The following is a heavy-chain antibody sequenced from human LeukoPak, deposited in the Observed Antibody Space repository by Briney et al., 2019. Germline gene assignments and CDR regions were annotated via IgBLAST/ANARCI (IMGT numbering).Heavy chain of an antibody. V-gene: IGHV3-30*18. CDR3: AKTLGSGPRGYYYGMDV. CDR1: GFTFSSYG. Sequence: GRSLRLSCAASGFTFSSYGMHWVRQAPGKGLEWVAVISYDGSNKYYADSVKGRFTISRDNSKNTLYLQMNSLRAEDTAVYYCAKTLGSGPRGYYYGMDVWGQGTTVTVSS. CDR2: ISYDGSNK. J-gene: IGHJ6*02. D-gene: IGHD6-19*01.